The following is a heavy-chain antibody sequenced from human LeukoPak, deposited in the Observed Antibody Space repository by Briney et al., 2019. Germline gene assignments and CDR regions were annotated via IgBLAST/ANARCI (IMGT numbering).Heavy chain of an antibody. CDR2: IIPIFRTT. V-gene: IGHV1-69*06. CDR1: AGTFSSSA. CDR3: ARGGYDSSDSYPFHYYYSMDV. Sequence: SVKVSCKASAGTFSSSAISWVRQAPGQGLEWMGGIIPIFRTTDYAQRFQGGVTIIADKSTSTAYMELSSLTFEDTAVYYCARGGYDSSDSYPFHYYYSMDVWGQGTTVIVSS. J-gene: IGHJ6*02. D-gene: IGHD3-22*01.